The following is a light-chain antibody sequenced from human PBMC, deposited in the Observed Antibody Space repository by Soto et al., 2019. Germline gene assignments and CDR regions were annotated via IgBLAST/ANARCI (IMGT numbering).Light chain of an antibody. Sequence: QSALTQPRSVSGSPGHSVTISCTGTSSDVGTYNYVSWYQQHPGKAPKLMMYDVSQRPSGVPDRFSGSKSGNTASLTISGLQAEDESDYYFCSYAGSSTSVFGGGTKLTVL. V-gene: IGLV2-11*01. CDR3: CSYAGSSTSV. CDR2: DVS. CDR1: SSDVGTYNY. J-gene: IGLJ2*01.